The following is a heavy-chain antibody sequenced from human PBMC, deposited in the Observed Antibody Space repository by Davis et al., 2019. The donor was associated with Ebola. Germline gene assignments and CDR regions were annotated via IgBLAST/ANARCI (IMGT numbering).Heavy chain of an antibody. D-gene: IGHD6-6*01. CDR3: AKDREYSSSFVYYGMDV. CDR2: ISYDGSNK. J-gene: IGHJ6*02. V-gene: IGHV3-30*18. Sequence: PGGSLRLSCAASGFTLSSYGMHWVRQAPGKGLEWVAVISYDGSNKYYADSVKGRFTISRDNSKNTLYLQMNSLRAEDTAVYYCAKDREYSSSFVYYGMDVWGQGTTVTVSS. CDR1: GFTLSSYG.